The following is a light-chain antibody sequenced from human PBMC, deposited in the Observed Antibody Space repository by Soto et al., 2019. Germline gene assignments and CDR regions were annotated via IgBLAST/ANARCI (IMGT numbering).Light chain of an antibody. J-gene: IGKJ1*01. CDR3: QQSYSIPWT. V-gene: IGKV1-39*01. CDR1: QSISSF. CDR2: AAS. Sequence: DIQMTQSPSSLSASVGDRFTITCRASQSISSFLNWYQQKPGKAPKFLIYAASSLQSGVPSRFSGSGSGTDFTLTISSLQPEDFATYYCQQSYSIPWTFGQGTKVDIK.